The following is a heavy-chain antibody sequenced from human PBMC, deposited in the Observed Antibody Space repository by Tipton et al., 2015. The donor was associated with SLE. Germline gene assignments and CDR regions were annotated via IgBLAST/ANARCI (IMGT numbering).Heavy chain of an antibody. V-gene: IGHV3-23*01. CDR2: ISGSGGST. CDR1: GFTFSSYA. Sequence: SLRLSCAASGFTFSSYAMSWVRQAPGKGLEWVSAISGSGGSTYYADSVKGRFTISRDNSKNTLYLQMNSLRAEDTAVYYCAKGGELRFLEWLDQHWGQGTLVTVSS. CDR3: AKGGELRFLEWLDQH. D-gene: IGHD3-3*01. J-gene: IGHJ1*01.